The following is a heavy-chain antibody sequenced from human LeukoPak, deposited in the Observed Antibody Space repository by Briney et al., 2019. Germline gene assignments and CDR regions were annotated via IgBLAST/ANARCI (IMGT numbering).Heavy chain of an antibody. V-gene: IGHV1-18*01. CDR1: GYTFTSYG. CDR2: ISAYNGNT. Sequence: ASVKVSCKASGYTFTSYGISWVRQAPGQGLEWMGWISAYNGNTNYAQKLQGRVTMTTDTSTSTAYMELRSLRSDDTAVYYCARGWGYYDSSGYCQARHIDYWGQGTLVTVSS. D-gene: IGHD3-22*01. CDR3: ARGWGYYDSSGYCQARHIDY. J-gene: IGHJ4*02.